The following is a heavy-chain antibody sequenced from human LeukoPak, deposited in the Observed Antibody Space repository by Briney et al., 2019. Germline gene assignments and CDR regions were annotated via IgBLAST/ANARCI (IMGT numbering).Heavy chain of an antibody. CDR1: GFTFSTYA. Sequence: PGGSLRLSCAASGFTFSTYAMHWVRQAPAKGLDWVAVISNGGRETYYADSVKGRFTISRDNAKNSLYLQMNSVRAEDTAVYYCARLNGDYEGHDAFDIWGQGTMVTVSS. CDR2: ISNGGRET. V-gene: IGHV3-30*04. D-gene: IGHD4-17*01. J-gene: IGHJ3*02. CDR3: ARLNGDYEGHDAFDI.